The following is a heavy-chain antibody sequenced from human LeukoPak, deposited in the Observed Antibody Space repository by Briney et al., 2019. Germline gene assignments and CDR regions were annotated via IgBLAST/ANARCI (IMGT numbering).Heavy chain of an antibody. CDR1: GITFSNSA. Sequence: GGSLRLSCVPSGITFSNSALSWVRQAPGKGLEWVSTITKSGDQTHYADSVRGLFTISRDNSMNTLYLQMNSLRAEDTAVYYCAKDRVGATLYYFDYWGQGTLVTVSS. CDR3: AKDRVGATLYYFDY. J-gene: IGHJ4*02. D-gene: IGHD1-26*01. V-gene: IGHV3-23*01. CDR2: ITKSGDQT.